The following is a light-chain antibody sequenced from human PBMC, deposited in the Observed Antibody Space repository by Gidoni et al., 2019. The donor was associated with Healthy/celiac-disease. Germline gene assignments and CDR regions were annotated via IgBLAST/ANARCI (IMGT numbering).Light chain of an antibody. CDR1: SSDVGSYHL. J-gene: IGLJ2*01. CDR2: EGS. Sequence: GQSITISCTGTSSDVGSYHLVSWYQQHPGKAPKLMIYEGSKRPSGVSNRFSGSKSGNTASLTISGLQAEDEADYYCCSYAGSSTVVFGGGTKLTVL. V-gene: IGLV2-23*01. CDR3: CSYAGSSTVV.